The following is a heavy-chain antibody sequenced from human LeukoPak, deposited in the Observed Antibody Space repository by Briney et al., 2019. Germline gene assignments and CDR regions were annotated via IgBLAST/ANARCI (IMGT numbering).Heavy chain of an antibody. J-gene: IGHJ4*02. CDR2: IYYSGST. CDR3: ARPGPSGSYEN. V-gene: IGHV4-59*01. CDR1: GGSISSYY. D-gene: IGHD1-26*01. Sequence: ETLSLTCTVSGGSISSYYWSWIRQPPGKGLEWIGYIYYSGSTNYNPSLKSRVTISVDTSKNQFSLKLSSVTAADTAVYYCARPGPSGSYENWGQGTLVTVSS.